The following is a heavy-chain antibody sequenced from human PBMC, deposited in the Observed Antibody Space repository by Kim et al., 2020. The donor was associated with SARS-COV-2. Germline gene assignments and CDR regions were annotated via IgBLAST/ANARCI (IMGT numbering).Heavy chain of an antibody. Sequence: GGSLRLSCVASGFTFGRFAMHWVRQVPGKGLEWVAFISHDGSNVYYADSVKGRLTISRDDSKNTLYLQMNSLKPEDTAVYYCARDDYAAAVASWDLRNDGFDVCGPGTLFTVSS. CDR3: ARDDYAAAVASWDLRNDGFDV. J-gene: IGHJ3*01. CDR2: ISHDGSNV. CDR1: GFTFGRFA. V-gene: IGHV3-30*04. D-gene: IGHD3-16*01.